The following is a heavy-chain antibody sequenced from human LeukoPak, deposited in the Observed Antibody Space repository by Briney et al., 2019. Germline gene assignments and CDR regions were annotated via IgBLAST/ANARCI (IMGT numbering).Heavy chain of an antibody. CDR1: GYTFTSYY. CDR2: INPSGGST. CDR3: ARRSSSWGFGYYYGMDV. J-gene: IGHJ6*04. Sequence: GASVKVTCKASGYTFTSYYMHWVRQAPGQGLEGMGIINPSGGSTSYAQKFQGRVTITADKSTSTAYMELSSLRSEDTAVYYCARRSSSWGFGYYYGMDVWGKGTTVTVSS. V-gene: IGHV1-46*01. D-gene: IGHD6-13*01.